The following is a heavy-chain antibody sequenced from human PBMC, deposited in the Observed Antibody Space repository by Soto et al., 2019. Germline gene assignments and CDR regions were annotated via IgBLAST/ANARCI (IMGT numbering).Heavy chain of an antibody. CDR3: GRGGTPIDY. CDR1: GYTFTNFG. Sequence: QVQLVQSGAEVKKPGASVKVSCKASGYTFTNFGISWVRQAPGQGLEWMGWISAYNGNTNYVQNFQGRVTMTTDTSTSTGYMELRGLGSDDTAVYYCGRGGTPIDYWGQGTLVTVSS. CDR2: ISAYNGNT. J-gene: IGHJ4*02. D-gene: IGHD3-16*01. V-gene: IGHV1-18*01.